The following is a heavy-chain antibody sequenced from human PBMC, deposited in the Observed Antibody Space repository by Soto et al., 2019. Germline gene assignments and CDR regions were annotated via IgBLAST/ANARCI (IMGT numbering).Heavy chain of an antibody. CDR2: MNPNSGNT. D-gene: IGHD6-13*01. Sequence: QVQLVQSGAEVKKPGASVKVSCKASGYTFTSYDINWVRQATGQGLEWMGWMNPNSGNTGYAQKFQGRVTMTRNTSISTAYMELSGLRSEYTAVYYCASRMGSSWSLGMDVWGQGTTVTVSS. J-gene: IGHJ6*02. CDR1: GYTFTSYD. CDR3: ASRMGSSWSLGMDV. V-gene: IGHV1-8*01.